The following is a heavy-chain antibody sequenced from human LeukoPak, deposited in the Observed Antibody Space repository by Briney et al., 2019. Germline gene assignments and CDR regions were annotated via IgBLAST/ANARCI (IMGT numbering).Heavy chain of an antibody. V-gene: IGHV7-4-1*02. CDR2: INTNTGNP. CDR3: ARDPRITMVRGVHSPLTY. Sequence: ASVKVSCKASGYTFTSYAMNWVRQAPGQGLEWMGWINTNTGNPTYAQGFTGRFVFSLDTSASTAYLQISSLKAEDTAVYYCARDPRITMVRGVHSPLTYWGQGTLVTVSS. CDR1: GYTFTSYA. D-gene: IGHD3-10*01. J-gene: IGHJ4*02.